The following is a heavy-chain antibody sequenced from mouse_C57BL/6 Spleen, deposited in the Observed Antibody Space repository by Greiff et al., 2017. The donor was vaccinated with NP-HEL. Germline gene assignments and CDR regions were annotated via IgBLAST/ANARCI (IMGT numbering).Heavy chain of an antibody. J-gene: IGHJ1*03. Sequence: VQLQQSGPELVKPGASVKISCKASGYAFSSSWMNWVKQRPGKGLEWIGRIYPGDGDTNYNGKFKGKATLTADKSSSTAYMQLSSLTSEDSAVYFCARSPITTVVAPYWYCDVWGTGTTVTVSS. CDR3: ARSPITTVVAPYWYCDV. CDR2: IYPGDGDT. V-gene: IGHV1-82*01. D-gene: IGHD1-1*01. CDR1: GYAFSSSW.